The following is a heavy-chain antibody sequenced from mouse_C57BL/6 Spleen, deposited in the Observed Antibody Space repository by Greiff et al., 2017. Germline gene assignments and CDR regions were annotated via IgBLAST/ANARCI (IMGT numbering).Heavy chain of an antibody. V-gene: IGHV1-52*01. Sequence: VQLQQPGAELVRPGSSVKLSCKASGYTFTSYWMHWVKQRPIQGLEWIGSIDPSDSETHYNQKFKDKATLTVDKSSSTAYMQLSSLTSEDSAVYYCARGHYDYDGYYFDYWGQGTTLTVSS. D-gene: IGHD2-4*01. CDR3: ARGHYDYDGYYFDY. J-gene: IGHJ2*01. CDR2: IDPSDSET. CDR1: GYTFTSYW.